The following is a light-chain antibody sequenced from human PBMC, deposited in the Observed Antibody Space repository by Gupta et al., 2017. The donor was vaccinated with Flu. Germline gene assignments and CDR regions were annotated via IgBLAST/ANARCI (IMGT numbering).Light chain of an antibody. V-gene: IGLV2-14*01. Sequence: QSALTQPASVSGSPGQSITISCTGTSSDVGGYNYVSWYQQHPGKAPKLMIYEVSNRPSGVSNRFSGSKAGNTASLTISVRQAEDEADYYCSSYTSSSTVVFGGGTKLTVL. CDR2: EVS. CDR1: SSDVGGYNY. J-gene: IGLJ2*01. CDR3: SSYTSSSTVV.